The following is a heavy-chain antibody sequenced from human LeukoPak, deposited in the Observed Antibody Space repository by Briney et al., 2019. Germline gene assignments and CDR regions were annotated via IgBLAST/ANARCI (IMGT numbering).Heavy chain of an antibody. CDR1: GFTVSSNY. V-gene: IGHV3-49*03. CDR3: TRDRVGLWWFN. D-gene: IGHD2-21*01. Sequence: GGSLRLSCAASGFTVSSNYMSWFHQAPGKGLEWVGFIRSKTYGGTTEYAASVKGRFTISRDDSKSIAYLQMNSLKTEDTAVYYCTRDRVGLWWFNWGQGTLVTVSS. CDR2: IRSKTYGGTT. J-gene: IGHJ4*02.